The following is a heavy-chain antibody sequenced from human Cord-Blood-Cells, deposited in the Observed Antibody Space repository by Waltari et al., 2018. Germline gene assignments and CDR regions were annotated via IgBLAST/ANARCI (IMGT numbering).Heavy chain of an antibody. CDR1: GYTCTSYD. CDR3: ARGPRYDSSSWYNWFDP. V-gene: IGHV1-8*01. Sequence: QVQLVQSGAEVKKPGASVKVSCKAPGYTCTSYDINWVRQATGQGLEWMGWMNPNSGNTGYAQKFQGRVTMTRNTSISTAYMELSSLRSEDTAVYYCARGPRYDSSSWYNWFDPWGQGTLVTVSS. J-gene: IGHJ5*02. CDR2: MNPNSGNT. D-gene: IGHD6-13*01.